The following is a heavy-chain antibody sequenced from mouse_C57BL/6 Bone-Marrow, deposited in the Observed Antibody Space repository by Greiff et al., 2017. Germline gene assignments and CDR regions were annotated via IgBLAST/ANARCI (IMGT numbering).Heavy chain of an antibody. CDR2: IYPGDGDT. J-gene: IGHJ2*01. CDR3: ARSEGPHFDY. V-gene: IGHV1-82*01. Sequence: QVQLQQSGPELVKPGASVKISCKASGYAFSSSWMNWVKQRPGKGLEWIGRIYPGDGDTNYNGKFKGKATLTADKSSSTAYMQLSSLTSEDSAVYFCARSEGPHFDYWGQGTTLTVSS. CDR1: GYAFSSSW.